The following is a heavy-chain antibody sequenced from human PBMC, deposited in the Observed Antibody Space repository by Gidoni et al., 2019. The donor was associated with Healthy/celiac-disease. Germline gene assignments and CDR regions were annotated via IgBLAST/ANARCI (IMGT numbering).Heavy chain of an antibody. D-gene: IGHD2-2*01. V-gene: IGHV3-49*04. CDR2: IRSKAYGGTT. CDR1: GFTFGDYA. J-gene: IGHJ4*02. Sequence: EVQLVESGGGLVQPGRSLRLSCTASGFTFGDYAMSWVRQAPGKGLEWVGFIRSKAYGGTTEYAASVKGRFTISRDDSKSIAYLQMNSLKTEDTAVYYCTSPPRDCSSTSCSIYFDYWGQGTLVTVSS. CDR3: TSPPRDCSSTSCSIYFDY.